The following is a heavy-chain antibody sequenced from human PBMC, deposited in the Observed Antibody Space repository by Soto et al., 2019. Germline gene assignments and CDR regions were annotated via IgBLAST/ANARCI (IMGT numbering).Heavy chain of an antibody. CDR2: INHSGST. CDR3: ARVFRAYYYDSSGYYYGGYFDY. Sequence: SETRSLTCAVYGGSFSGYYWSWIRQPPGKGLEWIGEINHSGSTNYNPSLKSRVTISVDTSKNQFSLKLSSVTAADTAVYYCARVFRAYYYDSSGYYYGGYFDYWGQGTLVTVSS. CDR1: GGSFSGYY. V-gene: IGHV4-34*01. D-gene: IGHD3-22*01. J-gene: IGHJ4*02.